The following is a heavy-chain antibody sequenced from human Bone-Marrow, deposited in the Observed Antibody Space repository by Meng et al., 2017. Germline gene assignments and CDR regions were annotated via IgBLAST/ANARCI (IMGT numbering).Heavy chain of an antibody. Sequence: QGPLAGAGPVLVQPSQTLVRTCTVSGASISSGHEYWSWLRQQPGKGLRYIGYIYYSVSTYYNPSLKSRVIISVDTSKNPFSLRLNSVTAADTAVYYCASLYGDSSVWYLDLWGRGTLVTVSS. V-gene: IGHV4-31*03. CDR2: IYYSVST. CDR1: GASISSGHEY. J-gene: IGHJ2*01. D-gene: IGHD4-17*01. CDR3: ASLYGDSSVWYLDL.